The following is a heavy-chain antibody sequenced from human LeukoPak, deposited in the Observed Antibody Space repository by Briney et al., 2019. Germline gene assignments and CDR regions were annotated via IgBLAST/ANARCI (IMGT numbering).Heavy chain of an antibody. D-gene: IGHD2-2*03. CDR2: IIPIFGTA. CDR1: GGTFSSYA. Sequence: SVKLSCKASGGTFSSYAISWVRQAPGQGLEWMGGIIPIFGTANYAQKFQGRVTITADESTNTAYMELSSLRSEDTAVYYCARGAGYCSSTSCYLYYFDYWGQGTLVTVSS. J-gene: IGHJ4*02. V-gene: IGHV1-69*13. CDR3: ARGAGYCSSTSCYLYYFDY.